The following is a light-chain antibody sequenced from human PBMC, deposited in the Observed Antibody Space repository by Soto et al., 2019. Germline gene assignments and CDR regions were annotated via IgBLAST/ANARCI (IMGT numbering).Light chain of an antibody. CDR2: EGT. CDR1: SRVVGSYNL. V-gene: IGLV2-23*01. J-gene: IGLJ1*01. CDR3: CSFAGSSTYV. Sequence: QSVLTQPASVSGSPGQSITISCTGTSRVVGSYNLVSWYQQHPGNAPKLIIYEGTKRPSGVSYRFSGSKSGNTVSLTISGLQEEYEGDYPCCSFAGSSTYVFGTGSMVT.